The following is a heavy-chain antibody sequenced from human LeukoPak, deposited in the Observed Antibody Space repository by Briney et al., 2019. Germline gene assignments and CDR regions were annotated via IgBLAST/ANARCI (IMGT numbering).Heavy chain of an antibody. Sequence: GGTLRLSCAASGFTFSSYGMSWVRQAPGKGLEWVSGISGSGGSTYYADSVKGRFTISRDNSKNTLYLQMNSLRAEDTAVYYCAKDSVAFWSGYWVYWGQGTLVTVSS. CDR3: AKDSVAFWSGYWVY. V-gene: IGHV3-23*01. J-gene: IGHJ4*02. D-gene: IGHD3-3*01. CDR1: GFTFSSYG. CDR2: ISGSGGST.